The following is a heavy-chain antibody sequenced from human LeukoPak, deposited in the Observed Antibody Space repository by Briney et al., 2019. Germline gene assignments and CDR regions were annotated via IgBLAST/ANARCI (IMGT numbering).Heavy chain of an antibody. V-gene: IGHV1-69*05. Sequence: GASVKVSCKASGYTFTSYGISWVRQAPGQGLEWMGGIIPIFGTANYAQKFQGRVTITTDESTSTAYMELSSLRSEDTAVYYCARVLLNYDFWSGPLGYWGQGTLVTVSS. J-gene: IGHJ4*02. D-gene: IGHD3-3*01. CDR1: GYTFTSYG. CDR2: IIPIFGTA. CDR3: ARVLLNYDFWSGPLGY.